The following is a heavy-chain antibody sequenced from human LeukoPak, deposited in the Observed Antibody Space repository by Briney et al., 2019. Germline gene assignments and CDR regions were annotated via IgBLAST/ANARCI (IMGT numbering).Heavy chain of an antibody. Sequence: SQTLSLTCAVSGGSISSGGYSWSWIRRPPGKGLEWIGYIYHSGSTYYNPSLKSRVTISVDRSKNQFSLKLSSVTAADTAVYYCAKGYDFWSGYYPPGGFDPWGQGTLVTVSS. CDR1: GGSISSGGYS. CDR2: IYHSGST. CDR3: AKGYDFWSGYYPPGGFDP. J-gene: IGHJ5*02. V-gene: IGHV4-30-2*01. D-gene: IGHD3-3*01.